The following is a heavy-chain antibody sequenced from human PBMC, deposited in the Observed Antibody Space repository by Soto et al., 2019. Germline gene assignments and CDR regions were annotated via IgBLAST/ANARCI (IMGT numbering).Heavy chain of an antibody. Sequence: QMQLVQSGAEVNKPGASVKVSCKASGYTFTSYYIHWVRQAPGQGLEWMGIINPRGGITTYAQKFQGRLTMTGDTSTSTVYMELSSLTSEDTAMYHCASSPAYGSSWYGIPPDLSHGMDVWGQGTTVTVSS. CDR2: INPRGGIT. CDR1: GYTFTSYY. D-gene: IGHD6-13*01. V-gene: IGHV1-46*01. CDR3: ASSPAYGSSWYGIPPDLSHGMDV. J-gene: IGHJ6*02.